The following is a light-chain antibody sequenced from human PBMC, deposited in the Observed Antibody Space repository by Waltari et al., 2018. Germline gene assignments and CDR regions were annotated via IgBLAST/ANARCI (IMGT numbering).Light chain of an antibody. CDR1: QSIGSD. CDR2: DAS. V-gene: IGKV3-11*01. Sequence: EIVLTQSPATLSLSPGERATLACRASQSIGSDLGWYQQKPGQAPRLLIHDASNRATDIPARYSGSRSGTDFTLTISSLEAEDFAVYFCQQRSGWPLTFGGGTKVELK. CDR3: QQRSGWPLT. J-gene: IGKJ4*01.